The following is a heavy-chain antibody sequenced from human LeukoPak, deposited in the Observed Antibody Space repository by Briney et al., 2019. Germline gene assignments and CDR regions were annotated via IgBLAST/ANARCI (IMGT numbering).Heavy chain of an antibody. D-gene: IGHD6-19*01. CDR3: AESSGAQYYYGMDV. J-gene: IGHJ6*02. Sequence: SETLSLTCAVYGGSFSGYYWSWIRQPPGKGLEWIGEINHSGSTDYNPSLKSRVTISVDTSKNQFSLKLSSVTAADTAVYYCAESSGAQYYYGMDVWGQGTTVTVSS. V-gene: IGHV4-34*01. CDR2: INHSGST. CDR1: GGSFSGYY.